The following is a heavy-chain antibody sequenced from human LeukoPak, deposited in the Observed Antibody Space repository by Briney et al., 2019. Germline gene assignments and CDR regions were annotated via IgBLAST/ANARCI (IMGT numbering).Heavy chain of an antibody. V-gene: IGHV3-53*05. J-gene: IGHJ4*02. CDR1: GFTVSSNY. Sequence: GGSLRLSCAASGFTVSSNYMSWVRQAPGKGLEWVSVIYSGGSTYYADSVKGRFTISRDNSKNTLYLQMNSLRAEDTAVYYCAKLGPLRLADYFDYWGQGTLVTVSS. D-gene: IGHD4-17*01. CDR2: IYSGGST. CDR3: AKLGPLRLADYFDY.